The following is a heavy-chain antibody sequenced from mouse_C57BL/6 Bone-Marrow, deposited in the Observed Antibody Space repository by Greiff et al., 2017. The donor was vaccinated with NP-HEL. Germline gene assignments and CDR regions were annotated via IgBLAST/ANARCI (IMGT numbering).Heavy chain of an antibody. J-gene: IGHJ3*01. V-gene: IGHV1-59*01. D-gene: IGHD2-4*01. CDR1: GYTFTSYW. Sequence: VKLQQPGAELVRPGTSVKLSCKASGYTFTSYWMHWVKQRPGQGLEWIGVIDPSDSYTNYNQKFKGKATLTVDTSSSTAYMQLSSLTSEDSAVYYCARYDSSWFAYWGQGTLVTVSA. CDR2: IDPSDSYT. CDR3: ARYDSSWFAY.